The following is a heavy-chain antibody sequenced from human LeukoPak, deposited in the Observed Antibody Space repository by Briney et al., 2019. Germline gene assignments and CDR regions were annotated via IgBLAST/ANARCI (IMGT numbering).Heavy chain of an antibody. CDR3: ARGLWELRVSAFDI. CDR1: AGSISSSSYS. CDR2: IYYSGST. Sequence: SETLSLTCTVSAGSISSSSYSWGWIRQPPGKGLEWIGSIYYSGSTYYNPSLKSRVTISVDTSKNQFSLKLSSVTAADTAVYYCARGLWELRVSAFDIWGQGTMVTVSS. D-gene: IGHD1-26*01. V-gene: IGHV4-39*07. J-gene: IGHJ3*02.